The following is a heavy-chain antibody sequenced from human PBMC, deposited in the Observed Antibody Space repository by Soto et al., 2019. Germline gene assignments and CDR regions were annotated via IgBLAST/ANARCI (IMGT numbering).Heavy chain of an antibody. D-gene: IGHD3-9*01. J-gene: IGHJ3*02. V-gene: IGHV5-51*01. CDR2: IYPGDSDT. Sequence: YWSWVRQMPGKGLEWMGIIYPGDSDTRYSPSFQGQVTISADKSISTAYLQWSSLKASDTAMYYCARFYDILTGYAFDIWGQGTMVTVSS. CDR1: YW. CDR3: ARFYDILTGYAFDI.